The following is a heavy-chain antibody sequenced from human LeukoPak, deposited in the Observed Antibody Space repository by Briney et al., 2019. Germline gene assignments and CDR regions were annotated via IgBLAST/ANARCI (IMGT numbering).Heavy chain of an antibody. V-gene: IGHV1-2*02. Sequence: ASVKVSCKASGYTFTGYYMHWVRQAPGQGLEWMGWINPNSGGTNYAQKFQGRVSMTRNTSISTAYMELSSLRSEDTAVYYCLTGTTGTSYWGQGTLVTVSS. J-gene: IGHJ4*02. D-gene: IGHD1-7*01. CDR2: INPNSGGT. CDR3: LTGTTGTSY. CDR1: GYTFTGYY.